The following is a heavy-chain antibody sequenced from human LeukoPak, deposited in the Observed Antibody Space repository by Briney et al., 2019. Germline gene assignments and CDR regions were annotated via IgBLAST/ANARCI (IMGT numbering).Heavy chain of an antibody. CDR1: GFTFSSYW. Sequence: GVSLRLSCAASGFTFSSYWMSWVRQAPGKGLEWVANIKQDGSEKYYVDSVKGRFTISRDNAKNSLYLQMNSLRAEDTAVYYCARDVNPRLVNYYDGSGYYFDGFDIWGQGTLVTVSS. V-gene: IGHV3-7*01. CDR2: IKQDGSEK. J-gene: IGHJ3*02. D-gene: IGHD3-22*01. CDR3: ARDVNPRLVNYYDGSGYYFDGFDI.